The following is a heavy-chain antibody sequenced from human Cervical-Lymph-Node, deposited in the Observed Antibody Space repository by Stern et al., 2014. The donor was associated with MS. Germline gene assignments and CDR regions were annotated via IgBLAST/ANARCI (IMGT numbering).Heavy chain of an antibody. V-gene: IGHV4-31*03. J-gene: IGHJ5*02. CDR2: IYYSGGT. Sequence: QMQLQESGPGLVKPSQTLSLTCTVSGGSISSGGHYWIWIRPHPGKGLEWIGYIYYSGGTFYNPSLKSRVSISLDTSKNQFSLKLSSVTAADTAVYYCASRWSGTYYGQNWFDPWGQGTLVTVSS. CDR1: GGSISSGGHY. D-gene: IGHD1-26*01. CDR3: ASRWSGTYYGQNWFDP.